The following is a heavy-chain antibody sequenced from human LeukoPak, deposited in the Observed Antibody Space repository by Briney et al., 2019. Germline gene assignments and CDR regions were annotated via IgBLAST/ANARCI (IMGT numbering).Heavy chain of an antibody. CDR2: GYYSGST. Sequence: SETLSLTCTVSGGSISTYYWSWVRQPPGKGLEWIGYGYYSGSTDYIPSLKSRVTISVDTSKNQFSLKLTPVTAADTAVYYCARSPSYCGGDCYSGWYFDLWGRGTLVTVSS. J-gene: IGHJ2*01. V-gene: IGHV4-59*01. D-gene: IGHD2-21*01. CDR3: ARSPSYCGGDCYSGWYFDL. CDR1: GGSISTYY.